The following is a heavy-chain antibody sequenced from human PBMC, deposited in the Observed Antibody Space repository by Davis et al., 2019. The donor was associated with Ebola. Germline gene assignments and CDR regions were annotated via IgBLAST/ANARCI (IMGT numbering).Heavy chain of an antibody. J-gene: IGHJ2*01. CDR3: TRHVSGDFWYFDL. Sequence: GESLKISCAASGFIVSDKYMSWVRQAPGKGLEWVSVIYRDGRTYHADSMKGRFTISRDNSKNTVYLQMNSLRAEDTAVYYCTRHVSGDFWYFDLWGRGTLVTVSS. CDR2: IYRDGRT. V-gene: IGHV3-53*01. D-gene: IGHD4-17*01. CDR1: GFIVSDKY.